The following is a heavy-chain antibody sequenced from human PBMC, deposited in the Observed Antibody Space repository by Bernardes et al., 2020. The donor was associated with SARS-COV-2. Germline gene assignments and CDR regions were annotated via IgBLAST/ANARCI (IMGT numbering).Heavy chain of an antibody. J-gene: IGHJ4*02. V-gene: IGHV3-30-3*01. CDR2: ISHDGRIT. CDR3: ARDVDEYNNYPGGY. D-gene: IGHD4-4*01. Sequence: GGSLRLSCAASGFTFSTYPLHWARQAPGKGLEWVAVISHDGRITYYADSVKGRFTISRDNSKNTLYLQMNSLRTEDTAVYFCARDVDEYNNYPGGYWGQGTVRTGAS. CDR1: GFTFSTYP.